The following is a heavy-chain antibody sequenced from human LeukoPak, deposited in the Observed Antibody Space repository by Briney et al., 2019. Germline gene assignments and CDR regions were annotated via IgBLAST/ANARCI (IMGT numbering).Heavy chain of an antibody. CDR2: IYYSGST. CDR3: ARVLFNSYGSGTHFDS. J-gene: IGHJ4*02. V-gene: IGHV4-31*03. D-gene: IGHD3-10*01. Sequence: SETLSLTCTVSGGSIASGGYYWTWIRQHPGKSLEWIGYIYYSGSTNYNPSLKSRVMMSADTSKNQFFLKLSSVTAADTAVYYCARVLFNSYGSGTHFDSWGQGTLVTVSS. CDR1: GGSIASGGYY.